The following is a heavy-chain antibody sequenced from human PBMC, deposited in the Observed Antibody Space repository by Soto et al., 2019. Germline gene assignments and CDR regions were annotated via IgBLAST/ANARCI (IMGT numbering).Heavy chain of an antibody. V-gene: IGHV4-59*01. CDR3: ARSKRMDV. CDR2: VYYSGST. J-gene: IGHJ6*02. CDR1: GGSIENYY. Sequence: XGTLSLTCTVSGGSIENYYWSWIRQPPGRGLEWIGCVYYSGSTNYNPSLESRVTISVDMSKNQFSLKLTSVTAADTAVYYCARSKRMDVWGQGTTVTVSS.